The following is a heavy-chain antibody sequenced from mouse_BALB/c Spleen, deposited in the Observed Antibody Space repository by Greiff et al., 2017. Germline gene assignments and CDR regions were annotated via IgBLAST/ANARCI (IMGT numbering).Heavy chain of an antibody. D-gene: IGHD2-1*01. CDR3: ASRGGNYGY. Sequence: QVQLQQPGAELVKPGASVKLSCKASGYTFTSYWMHWVKQRPGQGLEWIGEINPSNGRTNYNEKFKSKATLTVDKSSSTAYMQLSSLTSEDSAVYYCASRGGNYGYWGQGTTLTVSS. CDR1: GYTFTSYW. V-gene: IGHV1S81*02. J-gene: IGHJ2*01. CDR2: INPSNGRT.